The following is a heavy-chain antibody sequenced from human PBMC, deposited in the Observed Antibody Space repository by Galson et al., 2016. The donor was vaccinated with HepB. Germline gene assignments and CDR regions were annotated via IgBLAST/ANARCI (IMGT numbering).Heavy chain of an antibody. CDR3: VKQRKGAPYGMVV. D-gene: IGHD1/OR15-1a*01. CDR1: GDSVSSNSAA. V-gene: IGHV6-1*01. Sequence: CAISGDSVSSNSAAWNWIRQSPSRGLEWLGRTYYRSKWYNDYAVSVKSRTIVNPDTSKNQFSLQLNSVTPEDTAVYYYVKQRKGAPYGMVVWGQGTTVTVSS. J-gene: IGHJ6*02. CDR2: TYYRSKWYN.